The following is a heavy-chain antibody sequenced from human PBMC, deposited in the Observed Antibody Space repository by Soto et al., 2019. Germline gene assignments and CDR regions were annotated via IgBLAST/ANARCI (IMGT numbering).Heavy chain of an antibody. CDR1: GYTFTSYY. CDR3: ARVPRHNRFGELPPDY. V-gene: IGHV1-46*01. CDR2: INPSGGST. D-gene: IGHD3-10*01. Sequence: ASVKVSCKASGYTFTSYYMHWVRQAPGQGLEWMGIINPSGGSTSYAQKFQGRVTMTRDTSTSTVYMELSSLRSEDTAVYYCARVPRHNRFGELPPDYWGQGTLVTVSS. J-gene: IGHJ4*02.